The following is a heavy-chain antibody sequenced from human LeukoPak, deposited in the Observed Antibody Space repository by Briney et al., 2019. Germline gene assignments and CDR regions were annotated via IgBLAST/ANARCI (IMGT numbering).Heavy chain of an antibody. V-gene: IGHV3-48*04. Sequence: PGGSLRLSCEASGFTFSNYSMNWVRQAPGKGLEWVSYIRSSSTTIYYADSVKGRFTISRDNAKNSLYLQMNSLRVEDTAMYYCARDGLRRPPTPYCGGDCPLDYWGQGTLVSVSS. J-gene: IGHJ4*02. CDR1: GFTFSNYS. CDR2: IRSSSTTI. D-gene: IGHD2-21*02. CDR3: ARDGLRRPPTPYCGGDCPLDY.